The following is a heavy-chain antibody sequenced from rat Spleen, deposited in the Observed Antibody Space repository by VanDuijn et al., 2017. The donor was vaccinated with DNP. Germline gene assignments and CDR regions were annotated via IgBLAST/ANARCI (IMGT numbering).Heavy chain of an antibody. CDR1: GFTFSRYW. J-gene: IGHJ2*01. Sequence: EVQLVETGGGLVQPGRSLKLSCVASGFTFSRYWMFWIRQPPGKGLEWVACMSPTTRISYYRDSVRGRFTASRDDSTSPLYLQMDSLRSEDTATYYCTRGGTYYFDYWGQGVLVTVSS. D-gene: IGHD4-3*01. CDR2: MSPTTRIS. CDR3: TRGGTYYFDY. V-gene: IGHV5-58*01.